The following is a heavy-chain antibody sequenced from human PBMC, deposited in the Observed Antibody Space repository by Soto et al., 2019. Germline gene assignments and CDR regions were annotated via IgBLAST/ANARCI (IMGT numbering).Heavy chain of an antibody. J-gene: IGHJ4*02. D-gene: IGHD1-20*01. CDR1: GFTLRNYA. Sequence: QPGGSLRLSCEASGFTLRNYAMTWIRQAPGKGLEWVSLISANDVGTYYAESVKTRFTISTDQSRNTVYSQMDSLRADDTAIYYFAKAKNDYNWDNRPPFDSWGQGTLVTVSS. CDR2: ISANDVGT. V-gene: IGHV3-23*01. CDR3: AKAKNDYNWDNRPPFDS.